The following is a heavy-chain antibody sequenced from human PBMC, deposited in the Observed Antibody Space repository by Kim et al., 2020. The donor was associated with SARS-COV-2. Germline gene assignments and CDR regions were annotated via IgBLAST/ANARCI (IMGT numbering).Heavy chain of an antibody. CDR1: GFTFSSYA. D-gene: IGHD2-2*01. V-gene: IGHV3-30-3*01. Sequence: GGSLRLSCAASGFTFSSYAMHWVRQAPGKGLEWVAVISYDGSNKYYADSVKGRFTISRDNSKNTLYLQMNSLRAEDTAVYYCARDLGYCSSTSCHVRGADDGAFDYWGQGTLVTVSS. J-gene: IGHJ4*02. CDR3: ARDLGYCSSTSCHVRGADDGAFDY. CDR2: ISYDGSNK.